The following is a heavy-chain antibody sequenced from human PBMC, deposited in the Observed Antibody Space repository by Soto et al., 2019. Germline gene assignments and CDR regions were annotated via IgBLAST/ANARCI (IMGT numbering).Heavy chain of an antibody. V-gene: IGHV4-34*01. D-gene: IGHD2-15*01. CDR2: INHSGST. Sequence: PSETLSLTCAVYGGSFSGYYWSWIRQPPGKGLEWIGEINHSGSTNYNPSLKSRVTISVDTSKNQFSLKLSSVTAAAPAVYYCARGEDIVVGVAATPVRYVHHWGQGTLVTVSS. J-gene: IGHJ1*01. CDR1: GGSFSGYY. CDR3: ARGEDIVVGVAATPVRYVHH.